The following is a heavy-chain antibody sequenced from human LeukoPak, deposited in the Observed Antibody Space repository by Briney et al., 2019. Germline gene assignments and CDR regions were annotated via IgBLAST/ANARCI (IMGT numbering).Heavy chain of an antibody. CDR1: GGSISSYY. CDR3: ARTIKSGNYYWFDP. Sequence: SETLPLTCTVSGGSISSYYWSWIRQPPGEGLEWIGFISYTGSTNYNPSLKSRVTVFVDTSKNQFSLKVTSLTAADTAVYYCARTIKSGNYYWFDPWGQGTLVTVSS. V-gene: IGHV4-59*01. D-gene: IGHD1-26*01. J-gene: IGHJ5*02. CDR2: ISYTGST.